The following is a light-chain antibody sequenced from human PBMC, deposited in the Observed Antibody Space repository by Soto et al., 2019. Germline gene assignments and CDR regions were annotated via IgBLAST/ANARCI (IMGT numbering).Light chain of an antibody. J-gene: IGKJ1*01. V-gene: IGKV3-15*01. Sequence: EVVMTQSPATLSVSPRERATLSCRASQSVGSSLAWYQQTPDQAPRLLIYGASTRATGLPARFSGSGSGTEFTLTISSLRSEDFAVYYCQQCNKWPRTFGQGTKVEIK. CDR1: QSVGSS. CDR2: GAS. CDR3: QQCNKWPRT.